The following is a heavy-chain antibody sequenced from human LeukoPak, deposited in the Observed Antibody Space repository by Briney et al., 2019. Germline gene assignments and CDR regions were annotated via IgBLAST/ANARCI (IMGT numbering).Heavy chain of an antibody. J-gene: IGHJ4*02. Sequence: ASVQVSCKSSGYTFTSYGITWVRQAPAQGLEWMGWISAYNGNTNYAQKLQGRVTMTTDTSTSTAYMELRSLRSDDTAVYYCARDVTLGNMVRGAWIFDYWGQGTLVTVSS. D-gene: IGHD3-10*01. V-gene: IGHV1-18*01. CDR3: ARDVTLGNMVRGAWIFDY. CDR1: GYTFTSYG. CDR2: ISAYNGNT.